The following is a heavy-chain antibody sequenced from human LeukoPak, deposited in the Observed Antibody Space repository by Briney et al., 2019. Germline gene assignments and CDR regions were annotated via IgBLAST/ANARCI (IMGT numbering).Heavy chain of an antibody. CDR1: GYTVTELS. CDR2: FHPEDGET. Sequence: GASVKVSCKVSGYTVTELSMHWVRQSPGKGLEWMGGFHPEDGETIYAQKFQGRVTMTRDTSISTAYMELSRLRSDDTAVYYCARDFYYDSSGYPNDYWGQGTLVTVSS. CDR3: ARDFYYDSSGYPNDY. J-gene: IGHJ4*02. V-gene: IGHV1-24*01. D-gene: IGHD3-22*01.